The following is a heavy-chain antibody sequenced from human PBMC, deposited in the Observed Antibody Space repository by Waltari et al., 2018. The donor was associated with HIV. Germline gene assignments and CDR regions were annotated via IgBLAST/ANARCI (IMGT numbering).Heavy chain of an antibody. D-gene: IGHD2-15*01. CDR1: GFTFSRSS. CDR2: ISSSSSYI. Sequence: EVQLVESGGGLVKPGGSLRLSCAASGFTFSRSSRNWVRQAPGKGLEWVSFISSSSSYIYYGDSVKGRFTISRDNAKNSLFLQMNSLRVEDTAVYYCARSPGIAATNLIDYWGQGTLVTVSS. V-gene: IGHV3-21*01. J-gene: IGHJ4*02. CDR3: ARSPGIAATNLIDY.